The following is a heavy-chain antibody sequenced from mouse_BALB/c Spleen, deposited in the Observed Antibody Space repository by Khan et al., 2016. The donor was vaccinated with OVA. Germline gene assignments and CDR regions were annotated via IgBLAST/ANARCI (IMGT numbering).Heavy chain of an antibody. CDR2: IDPANGNT. Sequence: IQLVQSGAELVKPGASVTLSCTASGFYIKDTYMHWVKQRPEQGLEWIGRIDPANGNTKYDLKFQGKATITADTSSNIAYLQLSSLTSEDPAVYYWARINAWGQGTTLTVSS. CDR1: GFYIKDTY. V-gene: IGHV14-3*02. CDR3: ARINA. J-gene: IGHJ2*01.